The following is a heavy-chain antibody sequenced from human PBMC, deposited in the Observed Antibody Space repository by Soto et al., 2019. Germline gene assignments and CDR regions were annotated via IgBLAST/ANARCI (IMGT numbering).Heavy chain of an antibody. CDR1: GFSLSTSGVG. V-gene: IGHV2-5*02. J-gene: IGHJ4*02. Sequence: QITLKESGPTLVKPTQTLTLTCTFSGFSLSTSGVGVVWLRQPPGKALEWLALVYWDDDKRYSPSLKSRLTITQDTSKSQVVLTMNNIDHVDTATYYCAHSSSRWPLGYWGQGALVTVSS. D-gene: IGHD4-17*01. CDR3: AHSSSRWPLGY. CDR2: VYWDDDK.